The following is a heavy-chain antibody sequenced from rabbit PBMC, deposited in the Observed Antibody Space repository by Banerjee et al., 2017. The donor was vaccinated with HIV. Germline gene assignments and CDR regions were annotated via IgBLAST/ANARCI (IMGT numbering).Heavy chain of an antibody. CDR1: GFSFSSSYY. Sequence: QSLEESGGDLVKPGASLTLTCTASGFSFSSSYYTCWVRQAPGKGLEWIAGIYAGSSNTWYASWAKGRFTISKSTSLNTVTLQMTSLTGADTATYFCASARNNNDYWGISRLDLWGPGTLVTVS. CDR2: IYAGSSNT. V-gene: IGHV1S40*01. CDR3: ASARNNNDYWGISRLDL. D-gene: IGHD2-1*01. J-gene: IGHJ3*01.